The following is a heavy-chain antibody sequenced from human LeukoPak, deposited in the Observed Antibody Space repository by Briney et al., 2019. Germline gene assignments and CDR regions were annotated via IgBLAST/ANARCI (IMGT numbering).Heavy chain of an antibody. CDR2: IKNKTDGGTT. Sequence: GGSLRLSCAASGFTFSNAWMSWVRQAPGKGLEWVGRIKNKTDGGTTDYAGPVKGRFSISRDDSKNMLYLQMNSLKIDDTAVYYCTTGPRFGAGDQGTPVTVSS. D-gene: IGHD3-10*01. CDR1: GFTFSNAW. CDR3: TTGPRFGA. V-gene: IGHV3-15*01. J-gene: IGHJ4*02.